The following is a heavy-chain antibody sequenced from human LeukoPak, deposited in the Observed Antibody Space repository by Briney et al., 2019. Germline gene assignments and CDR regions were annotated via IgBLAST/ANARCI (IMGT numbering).Heavy chain of an antibody. CDR3: TTDLAATVEGELEYYYYYMDV. J-gene: IGHJ6*03. CDR2: IKSKTDGGTT. D-gene: IGHD2-15*01. V-gene: IGHV3-15*01. Sequence: GGSLRLSCAASGFTFSNAWMSWVRQAPGKGLEWVGRIKSKTDGGTTDYAAPVKGRFTISRDDSKNTLYLQMNSLKTEDTAVYYCTTDLAATVEGELEYYYYYMDVWGKGTTVTVSS. CDR1: GFTFSNAW.